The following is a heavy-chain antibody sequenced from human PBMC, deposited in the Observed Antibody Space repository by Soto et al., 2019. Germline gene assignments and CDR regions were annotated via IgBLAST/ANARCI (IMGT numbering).Heavy chain of an antibody. CDR1: GFTFSRNA. D-gene: IGHD6-13*01. Sequence: GGSLRLSCAAFGFTFSRNAMSWVRQAPGKGLEWVSSISGSGGDTYYAESVKGRFIISRDNPKTTLFLQMNSLRAEDTAVYYCAKGSPPGFLENIDSWGQGTLVTVS. V-gene: IGHV3-23*01. CDR2: ISGSGGDT. J-gene: IGHJ4*02. CDR3: AKGSPPGFLENIDS.